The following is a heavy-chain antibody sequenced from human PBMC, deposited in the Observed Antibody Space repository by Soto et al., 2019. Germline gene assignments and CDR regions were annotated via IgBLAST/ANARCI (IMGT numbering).Heavy chain of an antibody. V-gene: IGHV5-51*01. D-gene: IGHD6-13*01. CDR1: GYSFTSYW. J-gene: IGHJ6*02. CDR2: IYPFYSDT. CDR3: ARTAAAGKYYYGMDV. Sequence: PGESLKISCKGSGYSFTSYWIFWVRQMPVKGLEFMGIIYPFYSDTRYSPSFQGHVTISSYKSISTSYLQLISLKASDTAMYYCARTAAAGKYYYGMDVWGQGTTVTVSS.